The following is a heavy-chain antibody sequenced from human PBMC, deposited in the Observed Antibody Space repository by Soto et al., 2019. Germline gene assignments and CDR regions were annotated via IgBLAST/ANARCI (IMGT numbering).Heavy chain of an antibody. J-gene: IGHJ4*02. V-gene: IGHV3-33*01. CDR3: ASEGSNSVYYFDY. D-gene: IGHD5-18*01. CDR1: GFTFSSYG. CDR2: IWYDGSNK. Sequence: GGSLRLSCAASGFTFSSYGMHWVRQAPGKGLEWVAVIWYDGSNKYYADSVKGRFTISRDNSKNTLYLQMNSLRAEDTAVYYCASEGSNSVYYFDYWGQGTLVTVSS.